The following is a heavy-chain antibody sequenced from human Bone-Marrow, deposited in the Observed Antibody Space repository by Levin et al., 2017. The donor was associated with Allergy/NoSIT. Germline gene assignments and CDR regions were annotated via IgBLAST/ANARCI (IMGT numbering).Heavy chain of an antibody. V-gene: IGHV4-59*01. Sequence: SETLSLTCTVSGGSISSYYWSWIRQPPGKGLEWIGHIYHSGSTDYNPSLMSRLIISVDTSKNQFSLKLRSVTAADTALYYCARELLLPATIRPFDPWGQGTLVTVSS. CDR2: IYHSGST. D-gene: IGHD2-2*02. CDR1: GGSISSYY. CDR3: ARELLLPATIRPFDP. J-gene: IGHJ5*02.